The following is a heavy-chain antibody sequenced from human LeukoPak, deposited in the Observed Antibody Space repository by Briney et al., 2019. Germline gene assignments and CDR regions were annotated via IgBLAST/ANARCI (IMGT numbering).Heavy chain of an antibody. CDR2: INHSGST. Sequence: SETLSLTCAVYGGSFSGYYWSWIRQPPGKGLEWIGEINHSGSTNYNPSLKSRPTISVDTSKNQCSLKLSSVNAADTAFYYCASQGHHGKIVGTTLSYFYMDVWGKGTTVTVSS. V-gene: IGHV4-34*01. CDR3: ASQGHHGKIVGTTLSYFYMDV. D-gene: IGHD1-26*01. J-gene: IGHJ6*03. CDR1: GGSFSGYY.